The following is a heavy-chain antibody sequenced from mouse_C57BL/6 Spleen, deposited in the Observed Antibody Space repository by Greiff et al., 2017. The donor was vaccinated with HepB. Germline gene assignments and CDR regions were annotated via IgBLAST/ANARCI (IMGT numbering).Heavy chain of an antibody. CDR2: INPYHGDT. Sequence: VQLQQSGPELVKPGDSVKISCKASGYSFTGYFMNWVMQSHGKSLEWIGRINPYHGDTFYNQKFKVKSTLTVDKSSSPAHMELRSRTSEDSSFYYCARRVDDGYPFDYWGQGTTRTVSS. CDR1: GYSFTGYF. CDR3: ARRVDDGYPFDY. D-gene: IGHD2-3*01. J-gene: IGHJ2*01. V-gene: IGHV1-20*01.